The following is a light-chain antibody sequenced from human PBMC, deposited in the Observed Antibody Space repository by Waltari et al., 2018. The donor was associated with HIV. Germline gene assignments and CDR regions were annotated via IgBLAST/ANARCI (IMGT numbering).Light chain of an antibody. J-gene: IGLJ2*01. V-gene: IGLV3-1*01. CDR1: KLGDKY. CDR3: QAWDSNTGV. Sequence: SYELTQPPSVSVSPGQTASIPCSGDKLGDKYAYWYQQKPGQSPVLVIYVDTKRPSGIPERFSGSNSGNTATLTISGTQAMDEADYYCQAWDSNTGVFGGGTKLTVL. CDR2: VDT.